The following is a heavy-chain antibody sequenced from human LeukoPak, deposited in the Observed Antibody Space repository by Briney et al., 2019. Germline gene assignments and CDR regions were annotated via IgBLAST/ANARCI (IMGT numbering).Heavy chain of an antibody. Sequence: SETLSLTCTVSGGSISSYYWSWIRQPPGKGLEWIGYIYYSGSTNYNPSLKSRVTISVDTSKNQFSLKLSSVTAADTAVYYCARDNYENFDYWGQGTLVTVSS. CDR2: IYYSGST. CDR3: ARDNYENFDY. J-gene: IGHJ4*02. CDR1: GGSISSYY. D-gene: IGHD3-22*01. V-gene: IGHV4-59*01.